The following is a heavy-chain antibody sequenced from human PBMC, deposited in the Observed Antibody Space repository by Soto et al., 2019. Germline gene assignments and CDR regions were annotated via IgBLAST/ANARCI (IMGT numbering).Heavy chain of an antibody. CDR1: GFTFSSYA. CDR3: AKSYDYGGNSLEDY. CDR2: ISGSGGST. Sequence: EVQLLESGGGLVQPGGSLRLSCAASGFTFSSYAMSWVRQAPGKVLEWVSAISGSGGSTYYADSVKGRFTISRDNSKNTLYLQMNSLRAEDTAVYYCAKSYDYGGNSLEDYWGQGTLVTVSS. J-gene: IGHJ4*02. V-gene: IGHV3-23*01. D-gene: IGHD4-17*01.